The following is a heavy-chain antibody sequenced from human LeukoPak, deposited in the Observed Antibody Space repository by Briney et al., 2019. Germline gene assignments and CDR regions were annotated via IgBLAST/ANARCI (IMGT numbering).Heavy chain of an antibody. CDR2: IIPIFGTA. J-gene: IGHJ6*03. V-gene: IGHV1-69*01. CDR3: ARDGLPAAHYYYYYYMDV. CDR1: GGTFSSYA. Sequence: GSSVKVSCKASGGTFSSYAISWVRQAPGQGLEWMGGIIPIFGTANYAQKFQGRVTITADESTSTAYMELSSLRSEDTAVYYCARDGLPAAHYYYYYYMDVWGKGTTVTVSS. D-gene: IGHD2-2*01.